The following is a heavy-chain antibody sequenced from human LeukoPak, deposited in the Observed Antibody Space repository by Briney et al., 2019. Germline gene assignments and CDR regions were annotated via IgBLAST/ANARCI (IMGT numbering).Heavy chain of an antibody. CDR3: AREVVGSLDY. Sequence: PGGSLRLSCAASGFTFSTYWMAWVRQAPGKGLEWVANIKGDESARHQADSVKGRFTISRDNTQNSVYLQMSSLRGEDTAVYYCAREVVGSLDYWGQGTLVTVSS. J-gene: IGHJ4*02. CDR2: IKGDESAR. CDR1: GFTFSTYW. V-gene: IGHV3-7*01. D-gene: IGHD1-26*01.